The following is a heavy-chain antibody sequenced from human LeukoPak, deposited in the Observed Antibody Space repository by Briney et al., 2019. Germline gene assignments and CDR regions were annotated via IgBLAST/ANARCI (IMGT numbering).Heavy chain of an antibody. D-gene: IGHD3-10*01. CDR2: ISGSGGST. J-gene: IGHJ4*02. CDR1: GFTFSSYA. Sequence: PGGSLRLSCAASGFTFSSYAMSWVRQAPGKGLEWVSAISGSGGSTYYADSVKGRFTISRDNSKNTLYLQMNSLRAEDAAVYYCAKDGGGYYGSARGHYFDYWGQGTLVTVS. V-gene: IGHV3-23*01. CDR3: AKDGGGYYGSARGHYFDY.